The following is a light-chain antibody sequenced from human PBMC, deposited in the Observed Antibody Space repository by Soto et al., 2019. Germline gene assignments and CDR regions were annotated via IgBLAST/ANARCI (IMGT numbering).Light chain of an antibody. Sequence: DIQMTQSPSSLSASVGDRVTITCQASQDISNYLNWYQQKPGKAPKLLIYDASNLETGVPSRFSGSGSGTDFTLTISSLQPEDIATYYCQQYDNLITFGQGTRLEIK. CDR2: DAS. J-gene: IGKJ5*01. CDR3: QQYDNLIT. CDR1: QDISNY. V-gene: IGKV1-33*01.